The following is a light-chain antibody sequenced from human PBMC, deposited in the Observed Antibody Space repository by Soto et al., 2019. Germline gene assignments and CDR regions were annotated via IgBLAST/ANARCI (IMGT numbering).Light chain of an antibody. CDR3: QKYGTSPYT. CDR1: QSVSNTF. CDR2: GAS. J-gene: IGKJ2*01. Sequence: EIVLTQSPGTLSLSPGERATLNCRASQSVSNTFLAWYRHKPGQAPTLLIYGASSRATGIPARFSGSGSGTDFTLTISRLEPEDFAVYYCQKYGTSPYTFGQGTKLEIK. V-gene: IGKV3-20*01.